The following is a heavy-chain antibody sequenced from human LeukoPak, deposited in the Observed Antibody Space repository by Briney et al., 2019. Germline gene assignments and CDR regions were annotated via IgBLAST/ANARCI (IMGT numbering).Heavy chain of an antibody. CDR2: ISAYNGNT. D-gene: IGHD6-19*01. Sequence: ASVKVSCKASGYTFTSYGISWVRQAPGQGLEWMGWISAYNGNTNYAQKLQGRVTMTTDTSTSTAYMELRSLRSDDTAVYYCARDLGRPTLVAGTQPDYWGQGTLVTVSS. CDR3: ARDLGRPTLVAGTQPDY. CDR1: GYTFTSYG. J-gene: IGHJ4*02. V-gene: IGHV1-18*01.